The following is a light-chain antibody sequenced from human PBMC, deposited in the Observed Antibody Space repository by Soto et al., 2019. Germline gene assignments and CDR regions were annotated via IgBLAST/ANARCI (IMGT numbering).Light chain of an antibody. Sequence: EIVMTQSPATLSVSAGDRAALSCRAGQPLNNNVAWYQHKPGQAPRLLIYGASTRATGIPARFSGSGSGTGFTLTISSLEPEDFAVYYCQKRSKWPITFGQGTRLEIK. CDR1: QPLNNN. V-gene: IGKV3-11*01. CDR3: QKRSKWPIT. J-gene: IGKJ5*01. CDR2: GAS.